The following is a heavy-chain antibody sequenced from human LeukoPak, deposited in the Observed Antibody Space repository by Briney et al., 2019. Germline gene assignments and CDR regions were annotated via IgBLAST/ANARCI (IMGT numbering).Heavy chain of an antibody. Sequence: SQTLSLTCAISGDSVSSNSAAWNSIRQSPSRGLEWLGRTYYRSKWYNDYAVSVKSRITINPDTSKNQFSLQLNSVTPEDTAVYYCARALLLWFGENDGNFDYWGQGTLVTVSS. CDR3: ARALLLWFGENDGNFDY. CDR1: GDSVSSNSAA. D-gene: IGHD3-10*01. CDR2: TYYRSKWYN. J-gene: IGHJ4*02. V-gene: IGHV6-1*01.